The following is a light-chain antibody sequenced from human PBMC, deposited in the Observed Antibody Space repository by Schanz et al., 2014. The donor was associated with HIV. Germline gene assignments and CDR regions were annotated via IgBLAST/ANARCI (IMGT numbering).Light chain of an antibody. J-gene: IGKJ1*01. CDR1: QSINSN. CDR2: SAS. V-gene: IGKV3-15*01. CDR3: QQYGSSPWT. Sequence: EIVMTQSPATLSVSPGERATLSCRASQSINSNLAWYQQKPGQAPRLLIYSASTRATGIPARFSGSGSGTEFTLTISRVEPEDYAVYYCQQYGSSPWTFGQGTRVDVK.